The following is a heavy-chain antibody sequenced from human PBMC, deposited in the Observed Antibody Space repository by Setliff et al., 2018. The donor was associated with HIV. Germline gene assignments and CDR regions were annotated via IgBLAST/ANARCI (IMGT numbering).Heavy chain of an antibody. Sequence: LRLSCAASGFTFNDYYMSWIRQAPGKGLEWVSYISDSSNTIHYADSVKGRFTISRDNAKKSLYLEMNNLKVEDTALYYCTRQLTPYYYDSPDYWGQGTLVTVSS. CDR3: TRQLTPYYYDSPDY. CDR2: ISDSSNTI. V-gene: IGHV3-11*01. CDR1: GFTFNDYY. J-gene: IGHJ4*02. D-gene: IGHD3-22*01.